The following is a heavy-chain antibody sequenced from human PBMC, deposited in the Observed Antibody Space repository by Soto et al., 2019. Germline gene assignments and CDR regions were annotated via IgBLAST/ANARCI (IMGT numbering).Heavy chain of an antibody. CDR2: ISYGGST. Sequence: SETLSLTCTVGSISTYYWNWIRQPPGKGLEWIGYISYGGSTNYNPSLKSRVAISVDTSKNQFSLRLSSVTAADTAVYYCARHNIEGGYRYFDNWGQGTLVTVSS. V-gene: IGHV4-59*08. CDR1: GSISTYY. J-gene: IGHJ4*02. CDR3: ARHNIEGGYRYFDN. D-gene: IGHD1-26*01.